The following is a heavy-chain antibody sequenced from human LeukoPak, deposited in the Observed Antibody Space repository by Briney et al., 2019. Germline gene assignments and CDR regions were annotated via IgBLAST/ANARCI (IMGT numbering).Heavy chain of an antibody. D-gene: IGHD5-24*01. CDR3: AKDPDGYNGIDFDY. V-gene: IGHV3-23*01. Sequence: PGGSLRLSCAASGFTFSNYAMSWVRQAPGQGLEWVSTIRLSGGTTYYADSVKGRFTISRDNSKNTLYLEMTSLRAEDTAVYYCAKDPDGYNGIDFDYWGQGTLVAVSS. CDR1: GFTFSNYA. J-gene: IGHJ4*02. CDR2: IRLSGGTT.